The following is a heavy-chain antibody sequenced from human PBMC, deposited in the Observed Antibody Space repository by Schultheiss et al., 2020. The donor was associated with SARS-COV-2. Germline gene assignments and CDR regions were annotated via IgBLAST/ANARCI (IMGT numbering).Heavy chain of an antibody. CDR3: ARDRDYDSSGYKGYYGMDV. Sequence: SETLSLTCAVYGGSFSGYYWSWIRQPPGKGLEWIGYIYYSGSTNYNPSLKSRVTISVDTSKNQFSLKLSSVTAADTAVYYCARDRDYDSSGYKGYYGMDVWGQGTTVTVSS. CDR2: IYYSGST. J-gene: IGHJ6*02. CDR1: GGSFSGYY. D-gene: IGHD3-22*01. V-gene: IGHV4-59*01.